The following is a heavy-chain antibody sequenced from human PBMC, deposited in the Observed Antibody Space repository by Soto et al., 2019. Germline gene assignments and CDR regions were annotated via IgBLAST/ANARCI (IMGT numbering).Heavy chain of an antibody. Sequence: EVQLVESGGGLVKPGGSLRLSCAASGFTFSNYSMNWVRQAPGRGLEWVASISSTTSYIYNADSVKGPFTISRDNLKKSLYLQRNSLGSEVTAVYYWARGFGFNGSDWDRWFDPWGQVTLVIVSS. CDR1: GFTFSNYS. CDR3: ARGFGFNGSDWDRWFDP. CDR2: ISSTTSYI. D-gene: IGHD3-10*01. J-gene: IGHJ5*02. V-gene: IGHV3-21*02.